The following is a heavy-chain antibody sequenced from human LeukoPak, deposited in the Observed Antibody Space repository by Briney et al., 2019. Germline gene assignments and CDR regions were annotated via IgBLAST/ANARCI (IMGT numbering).Heavy chain of an antibody. J-gene: IGHJ4*02. CDR3: ARGSTHYCSGGSCYSKHYFDY. CDR1: GGSFSGYY. Sequence: SETLSLTCAVYGGSFSGYYWSWIRQPPGKGLEWIGEINHSGSTNYNPSLESRVTISVDTSKNQFSLKLSSVTAADTAVYYCARGSTHYCSGGSCYSKHYFDYWGQGTLVTVSS. D-gene: IGHD2-15*01. V-gene: IGHV4-34*01. CDR2: INHSGST.